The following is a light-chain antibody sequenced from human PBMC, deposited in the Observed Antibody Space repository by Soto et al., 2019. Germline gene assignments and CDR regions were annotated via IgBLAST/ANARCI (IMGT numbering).Light chain of an antibody. CDR3: QQYDSSPVT. V-gene: IGKV3-20*01. CDR2: GAS. CDR1: QSVSSNF. J-gene: IGKJ1*01. Sequence: EIVLTQSPGTLSLSPGERATLSCRASQSVSSNFLAWYQQKPGQAPRLLIYGASSRATGIPDRFSGSGSGTDFTLTISRLKPEDFAVYYCQQYDSSPVTFGQGTKVEIK.